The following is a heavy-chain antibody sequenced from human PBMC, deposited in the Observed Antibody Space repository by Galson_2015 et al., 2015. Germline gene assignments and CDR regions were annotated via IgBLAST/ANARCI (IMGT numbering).Heavy chain of an antibody. CDR2: ISYDGSNK. CDR3: ATTHCGGDCSAGY. V-gene: IGHV3-30-3*01. CDR1: GFTFSSYA. Sequence: SLRLSCAASGFTFSSYAMHWVRQAPGKGLEWVAVISYDGSNKYYADSVKGRFTISRDNSKNTLYLQMNSLKASDTAMYYRATTHCGGDCSAGYWGQGTLVTVSS. D-gene: IGHD2-21*02. J-gene: IGHJ4*02.